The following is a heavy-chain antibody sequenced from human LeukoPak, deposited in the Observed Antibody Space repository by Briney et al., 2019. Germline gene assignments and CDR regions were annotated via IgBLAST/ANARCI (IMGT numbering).Heavy chain of an antibody. Sequence: PGGSLRLSCAASGFTFSNYSINWVRQAPGKGLEWVSYISSSGGTIYYADSVKGRFTISRDNSKNTLYLQMNSLRAEDTAVYYCARGYSSDWNWFDPWGQGTLVTVSS. D-gene: IGHD6-19*01. CDR1: GFTFSNYS. V-gene: IGHV3-48*01. CDR2: ISSSGGTI. CDR3: ARGYSSDWNWFDP. J-gene: IGHJ5*02.